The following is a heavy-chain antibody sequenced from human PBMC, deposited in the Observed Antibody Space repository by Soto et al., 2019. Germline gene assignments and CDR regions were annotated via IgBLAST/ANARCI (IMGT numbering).Heavy chain of an antibody. D-gene: IGHD3-22*01. CDR3: ARENPPYYYDSSGYFIDY. CDR1: GFTFSDFF. Sequence: GVSLRLSCAVSGFTFSDFFMSWIRQAPGKGLEWISYISYSGNSIYYADSVKGRFTISRDNAKNSLYLQMNSLRAEDTAVYYCARENPPYYYDSSGYFIDYWGQGTLVTVSS. V-gene: IGHV3-11*01. CDR2: ISYSGNSI. J-gene: IGHJ4*02.